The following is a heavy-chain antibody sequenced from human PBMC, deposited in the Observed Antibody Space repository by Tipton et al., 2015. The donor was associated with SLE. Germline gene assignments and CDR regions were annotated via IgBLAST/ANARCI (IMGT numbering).Heavy chain of an antibody. CDR1: GGSINSSTYY. CDR2: VYSSGAT. D-gene: IGHD6-13*01. Sequence: TLSLTCTVSGGSINSSTYYWGWIRQPPGKGLEWVGSVYSSGATYYNPSLKSRVTMSVDTSKSQFSLNLSSVTATDTAVYYCARLEKGGYSSNWGQGTLVTVSS. V-gene: IGHV4-39*01. CDR3: ARLEKGGYSSN. J-gene: IGHJ1*01.